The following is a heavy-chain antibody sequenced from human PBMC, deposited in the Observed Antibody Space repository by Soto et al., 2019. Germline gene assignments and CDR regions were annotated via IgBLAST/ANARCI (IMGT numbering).Heavy chain of an antibody. D-gene: IGHD1-1*01. CDR1: GFTFSSYD. CDR3: ARGLDFNYYMDV. Sequence: GGSLRLSCAASGFTFSSYDMHWVRQATGKGLEWVSAIGTAGDTYYPGSVKGRFTISRENAKNSLYLQMNSLRAGDTAVYYCARGLDFNYYMDVWGKGTTVTVSS. V-gene: IGHV3-13*01. J-gene: IGHJ6*03. CDR2: IGTAGDT.